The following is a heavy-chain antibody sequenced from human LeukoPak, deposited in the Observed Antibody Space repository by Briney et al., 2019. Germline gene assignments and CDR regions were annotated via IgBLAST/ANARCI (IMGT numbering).Heavy chain of an antibody. Sequence: GGSLRLSCAASGFTFSSYSMNWVRQAPGKGLEWVSAISGSGGSTYYADSVKGRFTISRDNSKNTLYLQMNSLRAEDTAVYYCATSNYYDSSGTIFGGQGTLVTVSS. CDR1: GFTFSSYS. CDR3: ATSNYYDSSGTIF. J-gene: IGHJ4*02. V-gene: IGHV3-23*01. CDR2: ISGSGGST. D-gene: IGHD3-22*01.